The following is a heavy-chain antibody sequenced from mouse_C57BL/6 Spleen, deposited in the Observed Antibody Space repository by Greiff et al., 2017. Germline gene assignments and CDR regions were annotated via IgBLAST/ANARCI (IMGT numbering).Heavy chain of an antibody. CDR3: ARRGYEYDSDD. CDR2: ISSGGSYN. V-gene: IGHV5-6*02. CDR1: GFTFSSYG. Sequence: DVKLVESGGDLVKPGGSLKLSCAASGFTFSSYGMSWVRQTPDKRLEWVATISSGGSYNYYPDSVKGRFTISRDNAKNTLYLQMSSLKSEDTAMYYCARRGYEYDSDDWGQGTTLTVSS. J-gene: IGHJ2*01. D-gene: IGHD2-4*01.